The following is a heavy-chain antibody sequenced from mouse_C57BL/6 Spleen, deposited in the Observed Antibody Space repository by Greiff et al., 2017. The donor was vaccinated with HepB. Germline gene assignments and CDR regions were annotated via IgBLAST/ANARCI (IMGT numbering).Heavy chain of an antibody. CDR1: GYTFTSYW. V-gene: IGHV1-69*01. D-gene: IGHD2-5*01. Sequence: QVQLQQPGAELVMPGASVKLSCKASGYTFTSYWMHWVKQRPGQGLEWIGEIDPSDSNTNYNQKFKGKSTLTVDKSSSTAYMQLSSLTSEDTAVYYCARERAADYSNYDYFDYWGQGTTLTVSS. CDR2: IDPSDSNT. J-gene: IGHJ2*01. CDR3: ARERAADYSNYDYFDY.